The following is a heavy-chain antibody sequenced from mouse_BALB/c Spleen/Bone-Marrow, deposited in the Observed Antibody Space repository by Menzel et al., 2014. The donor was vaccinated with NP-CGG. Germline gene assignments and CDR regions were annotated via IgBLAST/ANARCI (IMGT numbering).Heavy chain of an antibody. CDR2: IYPGSGSI. D-gene: IGHD4-1*01. Sequence: VQLQQSGPELVKPGASVKMSCKASGYTFTDYIINWVKQRTGQGLEWIGEIYPGSGSIYYNEKFKGKATLTADKSSNTAYMQFSSLTSEDSAVYLCARSPNWDPYYAMDYWAQGTPVTVSS. CDR3: ARSPNWDPYYAMDY. J-gene: IGHJ4*01. CDR1: GYTFTDYI. V-gene: IGHV1-77*01.